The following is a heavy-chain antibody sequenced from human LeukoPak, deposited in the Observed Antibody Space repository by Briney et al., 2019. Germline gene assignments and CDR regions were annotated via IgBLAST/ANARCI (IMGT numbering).Heavy chain of an antibody. Sequence: ASVKVSRKASGYTITGYYIHWVRQAPGQGLEWMGWINPNSGDTNYAQKFQGRVTMTRGTSINTAFMELSRLRSDDTAVYYCARDRHWNQGNFDYWGQGTLVTVSS. CDR3: ARDRHWNQGNFDY. CDR2: INPNSGDT. J-gene: IGHJ4*02. CDR1: GYTITGYY. V-gene: IGHV1-2*02. D-gene: IGHD1-1*01.